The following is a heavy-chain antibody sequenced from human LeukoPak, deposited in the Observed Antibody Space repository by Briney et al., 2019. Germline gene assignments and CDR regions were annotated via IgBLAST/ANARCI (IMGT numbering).Heavy chain of an antibody. Sequence: ASVKVSCKASGYTFTSYDINWVRQATGQGLEWMGWMNPNSGNTGYAQKFQGRVTMTRNTSISTAYMELSGLRSEDTAVYYCARDSSDIRSLIAHWGQGTLVTVSS. V-gene: IGHV1-8*01. CDR2: MNPNSGNT. CDR1: GYTFTSYD. J-gene: IGHJ1*01. D-gene: IGHD2-15*01. CDR3: ARDSSDIRSLIAH.